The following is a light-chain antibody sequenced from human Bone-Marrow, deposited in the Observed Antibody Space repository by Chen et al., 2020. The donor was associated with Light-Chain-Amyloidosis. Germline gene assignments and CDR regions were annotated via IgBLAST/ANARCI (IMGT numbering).Light chain of an antibody. Sequence: SYELTQPPSVSVSPGQTARITCSGDDLPTKYAYWYQQKPGQAPVLVIHRDTERPSGISERFSGSSSGTTATLTLSGVQAEAEADYHCQSADSSGTYEVIFGRGTKLTVL. CDR3: QSADSSGTYEVI. V-gene: IGLV3-25*03. CDR1: DLPTKY. CDR2: RDT. J-gene: IGLJ2*01.